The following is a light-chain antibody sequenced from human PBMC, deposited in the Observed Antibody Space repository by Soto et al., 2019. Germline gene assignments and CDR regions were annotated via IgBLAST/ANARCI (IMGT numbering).Light chain of an antibody. Sequence: QSVLTQRRSVSGSPVQSVTISCTGTSSDVGGYNYVSWYQQHPGKAPKLMIYDVSKRPSGVPDRFSGSKSGNTASLTISGLQAEDEADYYCCSYAGSYTYVFGTGTKVTVL. V-gene: IGLV2-11*01. J-gene: IGLJ1*01. CDR3: CSYAGSYTYV. CDR1: SSDVGGYNY. CDR2: DVS.